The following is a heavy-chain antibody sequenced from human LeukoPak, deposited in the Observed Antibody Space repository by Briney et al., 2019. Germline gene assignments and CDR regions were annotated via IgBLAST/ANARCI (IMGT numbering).Heavy chain of an antibody. J-gene: IGHJ6*02. D-gene: IGHD5-18*01. CDR2: ISAYNGNT. V-gene: IGHV1-18*01. Sequence: GASVKVSCKASGYTFTSYGISWVRQAPGQGLEWMGWISAYNGNTNYAQKLQGRVTMTTDTSTSTAYMELRSLRSEDTAVYYCARGPPIQLWPRYYYYYYGMDVWGQGTTVTVSS. CDR1: GYTFTSYG. CDR3: ARGPPIQLWPRYYYYYYGMDV.